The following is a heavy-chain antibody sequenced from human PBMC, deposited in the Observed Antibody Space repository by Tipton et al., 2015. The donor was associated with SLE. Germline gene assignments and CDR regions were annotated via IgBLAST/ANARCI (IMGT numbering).Heavy chain of an antibody. CDR3: AKVGQQLPHFDY. CDR1: GFTFSSYA. Sequence: SLRLSCAASGFTFSSYAMSWVRQVPGKGLEWVSAISGSGGSTYYADSVKGRFTISRDNSKNTLYLQMNSLRAEDTAVYYCAKVGQQLPHFDYWGQGTLVTVSS. D-gene: IGHD6-13*01. CDR2: ISGSGGST. V-gene: IGHV3-23*01. J-gene: IGHJ4*02.